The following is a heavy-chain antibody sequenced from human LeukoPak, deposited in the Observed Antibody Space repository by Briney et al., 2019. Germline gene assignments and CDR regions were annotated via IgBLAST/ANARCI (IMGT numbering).Heavy chain of an antibody. J-gene: IGHJ4*02. CDR2: IEYSGST. CDR3: ASWSGSYPYYFDY. V-gene: IGHV4-59*08. CDR1: GDSIRISF. D-gene: IGHD1-26*01. Sequence: SEALSVSCMDPGDSIRISFWSWIPATPRKGVEWVEYIEYSGSTNYNPSRKSRVTISVDTSKFQFSMKLSSVTAADTAVYYCASWSGSYPYYFDYWGQGTLVTVSS.